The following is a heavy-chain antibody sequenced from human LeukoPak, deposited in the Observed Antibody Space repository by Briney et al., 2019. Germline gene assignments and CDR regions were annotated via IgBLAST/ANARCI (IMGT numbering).Heavy chain of an antibody. Sequence: PGGSLRLSCAASGFTVSSNYMSWVRQAPGEGLEWVSVIFSGGSTYYADAVKGRFTISRDNSKNTLYLQMNSLRAEDTAVYYCARAGRIAVAGYYYYGMDVWGKGTTVTVSS. V-gene: IGHV3-53*01. D-gene: IGHD6-19*01. CDR2: IFSGGST. CDR1: GFTVSSNY. CDR3: ARAGRIAVAGYYYYGMDV. J-gene: IGHJ6*04.